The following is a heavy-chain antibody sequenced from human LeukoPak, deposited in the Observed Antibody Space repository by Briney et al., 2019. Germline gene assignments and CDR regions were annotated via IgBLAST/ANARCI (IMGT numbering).Heavy chain of an antibody. CDR2: MYHSGNT. D-gene: IGHD2/OR15-2a*01. CDR3: ARVNIHYVYMDV. Sequence: SETLSLTCAVSGYSISSGYYWGGIRQPPGKGLEWIGSMYHSGNTYYNPSLKSRVTISVDTSKNQFSLNLSSVTAADTAVYYCARVNIHYVYMDVLGKATTVTVSS. CDR1: GYSISSGYY. V-gene: IGHV4-38-2*01. J-gene: IGHJ6*03.